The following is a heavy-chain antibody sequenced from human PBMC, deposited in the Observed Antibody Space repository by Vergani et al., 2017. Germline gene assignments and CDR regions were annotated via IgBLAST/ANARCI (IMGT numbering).Heavy chain of an antibody. D-gene: IGHD2-15*01. CDR3: AKRYCSGGCYFDY. CDR1: GFTFSSYA. J-gene: IGHJ4*02. CDR2: IRGRCGST. Sequence: EVQLLESGGGLVQPGGSLRLSCAASGFTFSSYAMSWVRQAPGKGLEWVSAIRGRCGSTYYADSVKGRFTISRDNSKNTLYLQMNSLRAEDTAVYYCAKRYCSGGCYFDYWGQGTLVTVSS. V-gene: IGHV3-23*01.